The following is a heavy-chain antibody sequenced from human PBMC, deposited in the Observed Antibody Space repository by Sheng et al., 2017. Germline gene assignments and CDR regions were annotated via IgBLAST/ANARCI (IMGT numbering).Heavy chain of an antibody. CDR2: INHSGST. CDR3: ARGRGIAAASYYYYYMDV. CDR1: GGSFSGYY. D-gene: IGHD6-13*01. Sequence: QVQLQQWGAGLLKPSETLSLTCAVYGGSFSGYYWSWIRQPPGKGLEWIGEINHSGSTNYNPSLKSRVTISVDTSKNQFSLKLSSVTAADTAVYYCARGRGIAAASYYYYYMDVWGKGTTVTVSS. V-gene: IGHV4-34*01. J-gene: IGHJ6*03.